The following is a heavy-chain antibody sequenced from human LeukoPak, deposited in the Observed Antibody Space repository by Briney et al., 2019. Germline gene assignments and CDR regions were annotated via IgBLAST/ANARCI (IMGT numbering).Heavy chain of an antibody. D-gene: IGHD3-3*01. CDR1: GFTFSSYS. V-gene: IGHV4-34*01. J-gene: IGHJ4*02. CDR2: IDHSGST. CDR3: ARRDFWSGYYNY. Sequence: GSLRLSCAASGFTFSSYSMNWVRQAPGKGLEWIGEIDHSGSTNYNPSLKSRVTISADTSKNQFSLKLNSVTAADTAVYYCARRDFWSGYYNYWGQGTLGTVS.